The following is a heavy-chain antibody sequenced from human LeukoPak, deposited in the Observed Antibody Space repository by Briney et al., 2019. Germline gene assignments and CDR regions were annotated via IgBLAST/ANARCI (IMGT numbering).Heavy chain of an antibody. CDR2: VST. CDR1: GGSISSSSHY. J-gene: IGHJ4*02. CDR3: ARAGYSYGIISYSDS. D-gene: IGHD5-18*01. Sequence: TSETLSLTCTVSGGSISSSSHYWGWIRQPPGKGLEWIGVSTYYNPSLKNRVTISRDTSKNQFSLKLSSVTAADTAIYYCARAGYSYGIISYSDSWGQGTLVTVSS. V-gene: IGHV4-39*01.